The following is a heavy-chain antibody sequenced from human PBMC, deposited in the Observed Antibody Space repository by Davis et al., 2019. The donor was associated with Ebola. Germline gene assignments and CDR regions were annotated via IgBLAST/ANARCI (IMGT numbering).Heavy chain of an antibody. CDR2: ISQNGGST. V-gene: IGHV3-64D*08. CDR1: GFSFSTSS. J-gene: IGHJ4*02. D-gene: IGHD1-26*01. Sequence: GGSLRLSCSASGFSFSTSSMYWVRQAPGKGLECISAISQNGGSTFYADSVKGRFSISRDNSKNTLFLQMTSLRSEDTAVYYCVKEARRGAVFDYWGQGSLVSVSS. CDR3: VKEARRGAVFDY.